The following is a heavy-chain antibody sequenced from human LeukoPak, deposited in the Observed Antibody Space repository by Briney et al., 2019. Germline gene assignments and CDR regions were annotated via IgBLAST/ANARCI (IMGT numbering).Heavy chain of an antibody. V-gene: IGHV1-69*13. CDR2: IIPIFGTA. J-gene: IGHJ4*02. Sequence: SVKVSCKASGGTFSSYAISWVRQAPGQGLEWMGGIIPIFGTANYAQKFQGRVTITADESTSTAYMELSSLRSEDTAVYYCARGELVVGATYYFGYWGQGTLVTVSS. D-gene: IGHD1-26*01. CDR1: GGTFSSYA. CDR3: ARGELVVGATYYFGY.